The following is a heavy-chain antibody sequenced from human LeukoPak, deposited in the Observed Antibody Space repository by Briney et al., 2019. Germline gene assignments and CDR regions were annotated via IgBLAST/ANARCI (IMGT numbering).Heavy chain of an antibody. CDR1: GFTFSDHF. D-gene: IGHD6-19*01. CDR2: SRNKAKSYTT. V-gene: IGHV3-72*01. J-gene: IGHJ4*02. CDR3: VRVGSVSGSDYLDY. Sequence: PGGSLRLFCAVSGFTFSDHFLDWVRQAPGKGLEWVGRSRNKAKSYTTEYAASVKGRFTISRDDSKNSLYLQMNSLETEDTAVYYCVRVGSVSGSDYLDYWGQGTLVTVSS.